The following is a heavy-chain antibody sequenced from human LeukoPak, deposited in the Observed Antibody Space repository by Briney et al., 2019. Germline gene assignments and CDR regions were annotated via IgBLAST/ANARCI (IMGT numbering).Heavy chain of an antibody. Sequence: ASVKVSCKVSGYTLTELSMHWVRQAPGKGLEWMEGFDPEDGETIYAQKFQGRVTMTEDTSTDTAYMELSSLRSEDTAVYYCATEVGRYYGVNYYYYMDVWGKGTTVTVSS. CDR1: GYTLTELS. V-gene: IGHV1-24*01. CDR2: FDPEDGET. D-gene: IGHD4-17*01. J-gene: IGHJ6*03. CDR3: ATEVGRYYGVNYYYYMDV.